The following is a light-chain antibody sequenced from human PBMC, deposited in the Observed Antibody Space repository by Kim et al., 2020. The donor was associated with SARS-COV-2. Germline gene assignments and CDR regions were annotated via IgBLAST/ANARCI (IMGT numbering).Light chain of an antibody. Sequence: VPVRDTDTITGRVSQEIRYDLGWYQQNPGRPPKRLFYGASCLQSVIPSRLIGSGSGTEFTLTISSLQPEDLASYLFLQHNTYPFTFGQGTRLDIK. V-gene: IGKV1-17*01. CDR1: QEIRYD. CDR2: GAS. J-gene: IGKJ5*01. CDR3: LQHNTYPFT.